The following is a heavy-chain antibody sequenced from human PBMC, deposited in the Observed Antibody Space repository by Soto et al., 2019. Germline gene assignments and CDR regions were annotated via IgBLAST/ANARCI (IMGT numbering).Heavy chain of an antibody. J-gene: IGHJ4*02. Sequence: EVQLLESGGGLVQPGGSLRLSCAASGFTFSSYGMSWVRQAPGKGLEWVSAISSSGGSAYYADSVKGRFTISRDNSKNTLYLQMDSLRAEDTAVYYCARGATSPSYWGQGTLVTVSS. V-gene: IGHV3-23*01. CDR3: ARGATSPSY. CDR1: GFTFSSYG. CDR2: ISSSGGSA.